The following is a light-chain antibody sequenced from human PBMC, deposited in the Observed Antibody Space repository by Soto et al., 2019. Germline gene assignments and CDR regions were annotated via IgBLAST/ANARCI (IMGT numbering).Light chain of an antibody. CDR2: SNN. Sequence: QSVLTQPPSASGTPGQRVTISCSGSSSNIGSNYVYWYQQLPGTAPKLLIYSNNQRPSGVPDRFSGSKSGTSASLAISGLWSEDEADYYCAAWDDSLSGHVVFGGGTKLTVL. V-gene: IGLV1-47*02. CDR1: SSNIGSNY. CDR3: AAWDDSLSGHVV. J-gene: IGLJ2*01.